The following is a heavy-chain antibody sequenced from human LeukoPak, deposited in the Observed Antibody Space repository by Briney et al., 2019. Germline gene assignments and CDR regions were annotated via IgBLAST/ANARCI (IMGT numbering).Heavy chain of an antibody. Sequence: KASESLSLTCTVSGGSISSGSYYWSWIRQPAGKGLEWIGRIYTSGSTNYNPSLKSRVTISVDTSKNQFSLKLSSVTAADTAVYYCAKIPRGYSGYGSYYYMDVWGKGTTVTVSS. CDR2: IYTSGST. J-gene: IGHJ6*03. CDR1: GGSISSGSYY. V-gene: IGHV4-61*02. D-gene: IGHD5-12*01. CDR3: AKIPRGYSGYGSYYYMDV.